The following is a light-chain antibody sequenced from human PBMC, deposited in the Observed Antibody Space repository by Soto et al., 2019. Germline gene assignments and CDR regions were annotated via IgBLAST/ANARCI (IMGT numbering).Light chain of an antibody. J-gene: IGKJ2*01. V-gene: IGKV1-8*01. CDR1: QGISSD. Sequence: AIRMTQSPSSLSASTGDRVTITSRASQGISSDLAWYQQKPGKAPKLLIYAASTLQSGVPSRFSGSVSGTVFTLTIGGLEAEYFASYYCQQDYSYPYTGGQGTKLEIK. CDR3: QQDYSYPYT. CDR2: AAS.